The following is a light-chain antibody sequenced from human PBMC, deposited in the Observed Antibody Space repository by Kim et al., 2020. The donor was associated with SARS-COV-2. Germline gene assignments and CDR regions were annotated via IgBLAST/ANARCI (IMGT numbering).Light chain of an antibody. CDR2: GKN. J-gene: IGLJ3*02. V-gene: IGLV3-19*01. Sequence: VALGQTVKIKCQGDSLRTYFASWYRQKPGQATVLVIYGKNDRPSGIPARFSGSTSGNTASLTITGAQAEDEADYYCNSRDTSGNHPFGGGTQLTVL. CDR3: NSRDTSGNHP. CDR1: SLRTYF.